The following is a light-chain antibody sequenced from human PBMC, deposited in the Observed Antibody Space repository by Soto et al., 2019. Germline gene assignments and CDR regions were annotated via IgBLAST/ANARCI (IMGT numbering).Light chain of an antibody. V-gene: IGKV1-16*01. CDR1: QSISSF. CDR2: GAT. J-gene: IGKJ1*01. CDR3: QHYNSYSEA. Sequence: DIAMTQSPSSLSASVGDRVTITCRASQSISSFLNWYQQKRGKAPKLLIQGATALQSGVPLRFSGSGSGTDFTLTISSLQPDDFATYYCQHYNSYSEAFGQGTKVELK.